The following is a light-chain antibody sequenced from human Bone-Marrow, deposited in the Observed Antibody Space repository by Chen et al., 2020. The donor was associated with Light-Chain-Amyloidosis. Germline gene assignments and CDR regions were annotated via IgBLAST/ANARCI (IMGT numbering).Light chain of an antibody. V-gene: IGLV2-14*01. CDR3: SSFTSSSSYV. CDR1: SGDVGTYNY. CDR2: AVS. J-gene: IGLJ1*01. Sequence: QSALTQPASVSGSPGQSITISCTGTSGDVGTYNYVSWYQQHPGKAPKVMIYAVSNRPSGVSNRFSGSKAGNTASLTISVLQAEDEADYYCSSFTSSSSYVFGPGTKVTVL.